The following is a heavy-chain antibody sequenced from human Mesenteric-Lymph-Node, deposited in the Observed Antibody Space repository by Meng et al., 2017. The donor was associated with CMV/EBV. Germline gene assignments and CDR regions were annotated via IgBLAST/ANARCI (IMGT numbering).Heavy chain of an antibody. J-gene: IGHJ4*02. D-gene: IGHD6-13*01. V-gene: IGHV1-46*01. CDR3: ARDGHGLAAPGTISHYFDY. Sequence: FTSYYMHWVRQAPGQGLEWMGIINPSGGSTDYAQKFQGRVTLTRDTSTATVYMELSSLTSEDTAVYYCARDGHGLAAPGTISHYFDYWGQGTLVTVSS. CDR1: FTSYY. CDR2: INPSGGST.